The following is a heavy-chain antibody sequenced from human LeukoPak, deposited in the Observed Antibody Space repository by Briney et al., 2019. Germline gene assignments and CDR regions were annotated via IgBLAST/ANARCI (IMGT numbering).Heavy chain of an antibody. CDR2: ISYDGSNK. J-gene: IGHJ2*01. D-gene: IGHD4-17*01. CDR3: AKDLSVNGDYWYFDL. Sequence: PGRSPRLSCAASGFTFSSYGMHWVRQAPGKGLEWVAVISYDGSNKYYADSVKGRFTISRDNSKNTLYLQMNSLRAEDTAVYYCAKDLSVNGDYWYFDLWGRGTLVTVSS. CDR1: GFTFSSYG. V-gene: IGHV3-30*18.